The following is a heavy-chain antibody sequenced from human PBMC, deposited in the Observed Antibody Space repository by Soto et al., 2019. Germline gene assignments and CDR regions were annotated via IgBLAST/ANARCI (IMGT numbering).Heavy chain of an antibody. V-gene: IGHV4-31*03. J-gene: IGHJ4*02. CDR1: GGSISSGGYH. D-gene: IGHD2-21*01. Sequence: QVQLQESGPGLVKSSQTLSLTCTVSGGSISSGGYHWNWIRQHPGKGLEWIGNIYYSGSTYYNPSLKSRLPISMDTSKNQFSLKLSSVTAADTAVYYCARDVWPYYFDFWGQGTLVTVSS. CDR3: ARDVWPYYFDF. CDR2: IYYSGST.